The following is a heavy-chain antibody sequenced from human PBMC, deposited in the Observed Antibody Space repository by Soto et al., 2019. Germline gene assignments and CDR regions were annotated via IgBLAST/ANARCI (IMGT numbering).Heavy chain of an antibody. Sequence: QVQLVQSGAEVKKPGASVKVSCKASGYTFTSYGISWVRQAPGQGLEWMGWSSAYNGNTNYAQKLQGRVTMTTDTSTSTGYMELSCLRSEDTAVYYCVRDGVDTATGYYDGMDGWGQVTTVTVSS. CDR3: VRDGVDTATGYYDGMDG. D-gene: IGHD5-18*01. J-gene: IGHJ6*02. CDR2: SSAYNGNT. V-gene: IGHV1-18*01. CDR1: GYTFTSYG.